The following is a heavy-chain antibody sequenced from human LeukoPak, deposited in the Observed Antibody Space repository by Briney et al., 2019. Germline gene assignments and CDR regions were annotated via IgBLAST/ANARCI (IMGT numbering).Heavy chain of an antibody. D-gene: IGHD3-10*01. CDR1: GFTFSSYS. CDR3: TRAGPPYGSGSYPDY. Sequence: PGGSLRVSCAASGFTFSSYSMNWVRQASGKGLEWVGRIRSKANSYATAYAASVKGRFTISRDDSKNTAYLQMNSLKTEDTAVYYCTRAGPPYGSGSYPDYWGQGTLVTVSS. J-gene: IGHJ4*02. V-gene: IGHV3-73*01. CDR2: IRSKANSYAT.